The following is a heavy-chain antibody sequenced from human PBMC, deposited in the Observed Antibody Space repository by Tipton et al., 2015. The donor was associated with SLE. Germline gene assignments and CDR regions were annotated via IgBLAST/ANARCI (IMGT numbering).Heavy chain of an antibody. CDR1: GGSISSGSYY. J-gene: IGHJ6*02. Sequence: TLSLTCTVSGGSISSGSYYWSWIRQPAGKGLEWIGHIYTSGSTNYNPSLKSRVTISVDPSKNQFSLKLSSVTAADTAVYYCASQDTAMVTGYYYYGMDVWGQGTTVTVSS. D-gene: IGHD5-18*01. CDR2: IYTSGST. V-gene: IGHV4-61*09. CDR3: ASQDTAMVTGYYYYGMDV.